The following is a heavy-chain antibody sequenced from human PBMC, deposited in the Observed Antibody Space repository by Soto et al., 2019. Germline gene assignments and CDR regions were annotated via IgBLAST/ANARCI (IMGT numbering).Heavy chain of an antibody. V-gene: IGHV5-51*01. CDR3: ARHVSNWNDYYYYYGMDV. CDR1: GYSFTNYW. J-gene: IGHJ6*02. D-gene: IGHD1-1*01. CDR2: IYPGDSDT. Sequence: PGESLKISCKGSGYSFTNYWIGWVRQMPGKGLEWMGIIYPGDSDTRYSPSFQGQVTISADKSISTAYLQWSSLKASDTAMYYCARHVSNWNDYYYYYGMDVWGQGTTVTVSS.